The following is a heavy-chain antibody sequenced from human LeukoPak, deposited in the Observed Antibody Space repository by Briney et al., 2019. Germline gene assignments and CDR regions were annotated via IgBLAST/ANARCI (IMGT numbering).Heavy chain of an antibody. V-gene: IGHV3-53*01. J-gene: IGHJ3*02. CDR2: IYSGGST. D-gene: IGHD1-26*01. CDR1: GFTVSSNY. Sequence: GGSLRLSCAASGFTVSSNYVSWVRQAPGKGLEWVSIIYSGGSTFDADSVKGRFTISRDNAKNTLYLQMNSRRAEDTAVYYCARTTSVSYVGDAFDIWGQGTMVTVSS. CDR3: ARTTSVSYVGDAFDI.